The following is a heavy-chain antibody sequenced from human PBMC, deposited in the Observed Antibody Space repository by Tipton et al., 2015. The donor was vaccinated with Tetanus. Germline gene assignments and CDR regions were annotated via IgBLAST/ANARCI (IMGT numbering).Heavy chain of an antibody. V-gene: IGHV4-61*08. Sequence: TLSLTCSVSGASLRSGDYNWSWIRQPPGKGLEWLAYISDSGLTNFNYFLKSRITISRDTSRNQFSLKLTSVTAADTAVYYCTRANHEFPKKGPFDSWGQGTLVIVS. CDR2: ISDSGLT. CDR1: GASLRSGDYN. J-gene: IGHJ4*02. D-gene: IGHD3-10*01. CDR3: TRANHEFPKKGPFDS.